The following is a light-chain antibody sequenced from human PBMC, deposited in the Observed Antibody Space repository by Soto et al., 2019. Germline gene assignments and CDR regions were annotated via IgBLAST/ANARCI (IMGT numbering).Light chain of an antibody. V-gene: IGKV4-1*01. CDR3: QQYESTPPT. J-gene: IGKJ2*01. Sequence: DIVMTQSPDSLAVSLGERATINCKSSQSVLYSSNNKNYLDWYQQRPGQPPKLLIYWASTREAGVPDRFSGSGSGTDFTLTITILQAEDVAVYYCQQYESTPPTFGQGTKLEIK. CDR2: WAS. CDR1: QSVLYSSNNKNY.